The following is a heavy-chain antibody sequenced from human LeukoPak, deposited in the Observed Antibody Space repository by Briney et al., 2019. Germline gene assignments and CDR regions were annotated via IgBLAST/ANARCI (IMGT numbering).Heavy chain of an antibody. D-gene: IGHD6-13*01. J-gene: IGHJ4*02. CDR3: ARWAGESSSWYPALFDY. CDR2: IIPISGTA. Sequence: SVKVSCKASGGTFNDHAISWVRQAPGQGLEWMGVIIPISGTANYAQKFQGRVTITADESTSTVYMELSSLTSEDTAVYYCARWAGESSSWYPALFDYWGQGTLVTVSS. CDR1: GGTFNDHA. V-gene: IGHV1-69*13.